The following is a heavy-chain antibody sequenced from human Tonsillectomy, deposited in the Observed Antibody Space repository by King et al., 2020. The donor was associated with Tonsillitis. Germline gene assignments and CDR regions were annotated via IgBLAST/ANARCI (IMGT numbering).Heavy chain of an antibody. CDR3: ARGEAGTPLDY. D-gene: IGHD1-7*01. J-gene: IGHJ4*02. V-gene: IGHV3-30*04. CDR2: ISFDGSKK. CDR1: EFTFSNFG. Sequence: QVQLVESGGGVVQPGRSLRLSCAASEFTFSNFGMHWVRQAPGKGLEWVAFISFDGSKKYYIDSVKARFTISRDNSKNTLYLQMNSLRAEDTAVYYCARGEAGTPLDYWGQGTLVTVSS.